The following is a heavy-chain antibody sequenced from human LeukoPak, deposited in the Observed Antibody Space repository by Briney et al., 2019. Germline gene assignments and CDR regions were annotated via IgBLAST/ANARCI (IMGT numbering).Heavy chain of an antibody. CDR3: ARVGNYKNDY. V-gene: IGHV4-34*01. CDR1: GGSFSGYY. J-gene: IGHJ4*02. Sequence: SETLSLTCAVYGGSFSGYYWSWIRQPPGKGLEWIGEINHSGSTNYNPSLKSRVTISVDKSKNQFSLKLSSVTAAGTAVYYCARVGNYKNDYWGQGTLVTVSS. CDR2: INHSGST. D-gene: IGHD4-11*01.